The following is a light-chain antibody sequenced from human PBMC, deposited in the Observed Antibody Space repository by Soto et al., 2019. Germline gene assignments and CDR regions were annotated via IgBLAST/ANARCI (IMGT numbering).Light chain of an antibody. CDR2: RNN. V-gene: IGLV1-47*01. CDR3: AAWDDSLSGWV. J-gene: IGLJ3*02. CDR1: SSNIGSNY. Sequence: QSVLTQPPSASETPGQRVTISCSGSSSNIGSNYVYWYQQLPGTAPELLIYRNNQRPSGVPDRFSGSKSGTSASLAISGLRSEDEADYYCAAWDDSLSGWVFGGGTKLTVL.